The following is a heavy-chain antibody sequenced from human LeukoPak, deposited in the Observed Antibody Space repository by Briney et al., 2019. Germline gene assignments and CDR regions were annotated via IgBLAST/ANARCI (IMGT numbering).Heavy chain of an antibody. D-gene: IGHD2-2*01. CDR1: GGSFSGYY. J-gene: IGHJ5*02. Sequence: SETLSLTCAVYGGSFSGYYWSWIRQPPGKGLEWIGEINHSGSTNYNPSLKSRVTISVDTSKNQFSLKLSSVTAADTAVYYCARDGYCSSTSCPRGGFDPWGQGTLVTVSS. CDR2: INHSGST. CDR3: ARDGYCSSTSCPRGGFDP. V-gene: IGHV4-34*01.